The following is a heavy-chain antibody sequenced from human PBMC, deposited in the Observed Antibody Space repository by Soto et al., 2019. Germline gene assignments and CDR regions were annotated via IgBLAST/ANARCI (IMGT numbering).Heavy chain of an antibody. J-gene: IGHJ6*02. CDR2: IYPGDSDT. V-gene: IGHV5-51*01. Sequence: GSAQTSSYEGSVYSFCSYWCARFRQMHEKGLEWMGIIYPGDSDTRYSPSFQGQVTISADKSISTAYLQWSSLKASDTAMYYCARGYCSSTSCYGYYYYGMDVWGQGTTVTVSS. D-gene: IGHD2-2*01. CDR3: ARGYCSSTSCYGYYYYGMDV. CDR1: VYSFCSYW.